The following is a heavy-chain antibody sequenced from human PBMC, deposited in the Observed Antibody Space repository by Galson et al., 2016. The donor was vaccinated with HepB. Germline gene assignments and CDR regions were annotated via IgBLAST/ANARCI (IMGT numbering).Heavy chain of an antibody. CDR3: ARGPTTSAAYPPTDY. CDR1: GYTFAGYG. Sequence: SVKVSCKASGYTFAGYGITWVRQAPGQGFEWMGWISVYNGNTNYAQKLQGRVTMTTDTSTNTAYMELRSLRSDDTAVYYCARGPTTSAAYPPTDYWGQGTLVTVSS. D-gene: IGHD1-14*01. V-gene: IGHV1-18*04. CDR2: ISVYNGNT. J-gene: IGHJ4*02.